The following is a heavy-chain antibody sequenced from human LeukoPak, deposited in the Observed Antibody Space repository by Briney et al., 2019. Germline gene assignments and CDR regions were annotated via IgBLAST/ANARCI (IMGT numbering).Heavy chain of an antibody. V-gene: IGHV3-30-3*01. CDR1: GFTFSSYA. Sequence: GRSLRLSCAASGFTFSSYAMHWVRQAPGKGLEWVAVISYDGSNKYYADSVKGRFTISRDNSKNTLYLQMNSLRAEDTAVYYCARVGRRKDIVVVPAANPLDYWGQGTLVTVSS. D-gene: IGHD2-2*01. CDR3: ARVGRRKDIVVVPAANPLDY. J-gene: IGHJ4*02. CDR2: ISYDGSNK.